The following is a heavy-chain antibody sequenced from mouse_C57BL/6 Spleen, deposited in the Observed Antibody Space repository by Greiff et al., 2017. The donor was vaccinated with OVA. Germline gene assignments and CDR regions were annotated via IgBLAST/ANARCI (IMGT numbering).Heavy chain of an antibody. Sequence: EVMLVESGGGLVKPGGSLKLSCAASGFTFSSYTMSWVRQTPEKRLEWVATISGGGGNTYYPDSVKGRFTISRDNAKNTLYLQMSSLRSEDTALYYCARQGNCLFAYWGQGTLVTVSA. D-gene: IGHD4-1*01. V-gene: IGHV5-9*01. J-gene: IGHJ3*01. CDR3: ARQGNCLFAY. CDR1: GFTFSSYT. CDR2: ISGGGGNT.